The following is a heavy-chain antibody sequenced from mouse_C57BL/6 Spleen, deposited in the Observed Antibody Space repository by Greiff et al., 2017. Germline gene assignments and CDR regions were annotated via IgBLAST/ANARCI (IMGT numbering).Heavy chain of an antibody. J-gene: IGHJ1*03. CDR2: ILPGSGST. CDR3: ARYYYGSSYAYWYFDV. Sequence: VQLQQSGAELMKPGASVKLSCKATGYTFTGYWIEWVKQRPGHGLEWIGEILPGSGSTNYKEKFKGKATFTADTSSNTAYMQLSSLTTEDSAIYYCARYYYGSSYAYWYFDVWGTGTTVTVSS. CDR1: GYTFTGYW. D-gene: IGHD1-1*01. V-gene: IGHV1-9*01.